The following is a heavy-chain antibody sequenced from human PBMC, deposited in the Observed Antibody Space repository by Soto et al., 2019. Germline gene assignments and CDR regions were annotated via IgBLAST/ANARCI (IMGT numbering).Heavy chain of an antibody. Sequence: SETLSLTCTVSGGSISSYYWSWIRQPPGKGLEWIGYIYYTGSTNYNPSIKSRVTISIDTSKNQFSLKLSSVTAADTAVYYCARGRRLRYFDWPTLFDYWGQGTLVTVSS. CDR1: GGSISSYY. V-gene: IGHV4-59*12. J-gene: IGHJ4*02. CDR2: IYYTGST. D-gene: IGHD3-9*01. CDR3: ARGRRLRYFDWPTLFDY.